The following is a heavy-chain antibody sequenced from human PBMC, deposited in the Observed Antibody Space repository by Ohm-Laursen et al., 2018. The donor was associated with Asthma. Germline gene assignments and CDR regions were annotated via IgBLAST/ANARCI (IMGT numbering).Heavy chain of an antibody. D-gene: IGHD4-17*01. CDR3: ARATTVFSWFDP. J-gene: IGHJ5*02. CDR1: GGSISSGGYY. Sequence: SQTLSLTCTVSGGSISSGGYYWSWIRQHPGKGLEWIGYIYYSGSTNYNPSLKSRVTISVDTSKNQFSLKLSSVTAADTAVYYCARATTVFSWFDPWGQGTLVTVSS. CDR2: IYYSGST. V-gene: IGHV4-31*03.